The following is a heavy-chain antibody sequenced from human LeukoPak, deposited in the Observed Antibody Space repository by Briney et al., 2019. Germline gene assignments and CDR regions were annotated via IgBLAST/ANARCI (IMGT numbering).Heavy chain of an antibody. V-gene: IGHV3-66*01. CDR1: GFTVSSNY. CDR2: IYSGGST. D-gene: IGHD2-21*01. Sequence: HPGGSLRLSCAASGFTVSSNYMSWVRQAPGRGLEWVSVIYSGGSTYYADSVKGRFTISRGNSKNTLYLQMNSLRAEDTAVYYCARAAPDWGDAFDIWGQGTMVTVSS. J-gene: IGHJ3*02. CDR3: ARAAPDWGDAFDI.